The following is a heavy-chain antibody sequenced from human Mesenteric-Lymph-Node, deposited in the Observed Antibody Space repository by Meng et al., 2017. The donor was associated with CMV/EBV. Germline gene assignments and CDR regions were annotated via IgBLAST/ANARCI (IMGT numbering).Heavy chain of an antibody. CDR2: ISSSTTFV. J-gene: IGHJ1*01. CDR1: DFTFSTYS. Sequence: GGSLEISCAASDFTFSTYSMNWVRQAPGKGLEWVASISSSTTFVYYADSLKGRFTISRDNANNSLFLQMNSLRAEDTAVYYCVRDEWGDHWGQGTLVTVSS. CDR3: VRDEWGDH. V-gene: IGHV3-21*01. D-gene: IGHD1-26*01.